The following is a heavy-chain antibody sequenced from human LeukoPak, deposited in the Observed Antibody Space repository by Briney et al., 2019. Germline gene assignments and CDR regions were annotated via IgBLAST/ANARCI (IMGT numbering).Heavy chain of an antibody. CDR3: ARGVRFLEWSVNWFDP. D-gene: IGHD3-3*01. Sequence: ASVKVSRKASLYTFTSYGISWVRQAPGQGLDWMGWIRAYNGNTNYAQKLQGRVTMTKDTSTSIAYMELRSLRSDDTGVYYCARGVRFLEWSVNWFDPWGQGTLVTVSS. J-gene: IGHJ5*02. CDR1: LYTFTSYG. CDR2: IRAYNGNT. V-gene: IGHV1-18*01.